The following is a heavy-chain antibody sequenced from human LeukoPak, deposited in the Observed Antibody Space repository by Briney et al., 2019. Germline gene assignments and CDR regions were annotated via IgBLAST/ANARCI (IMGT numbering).Heavy chain of an antibody. Sequence: GGSLRLSCAASGFTFSTSWMAWVRQAPGKGLEWVANIKEDGTAKNYVVSVRGRFTISRDNAKNSLFLQMNSLRGEDTAVYYCARGYSSSWSSAVDYWGQGTLVTVSS. J-gene: IGHJ4*02. D-gene: IGHD6-13*01. CDR2: IKEDGTAK. CDR3: ARGYSSSWSSAVDY. V-gene: IGHV3-7*01. CDR1: GFTFSTSW.